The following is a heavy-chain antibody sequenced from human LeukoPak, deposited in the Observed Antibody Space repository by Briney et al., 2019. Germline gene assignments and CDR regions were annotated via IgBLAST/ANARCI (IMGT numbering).Heavy chain of an antibody. D-gene: IGHD2-2*02. CDR1: GFTFGDYA. J-gene: IGHJ4*02. CDR3: TRVDYCSSTSCYTGPYFDY. Sequence: GGSLRLSCTASGFTFGDYAMSWVRQAPGKGLEWVGFIRSKAYGGTTEYAASVKGRFTISRDDSKSIAYLQMNSLKTEDTAVYYCTRVDYCSSTSCYTGPYFDYWGQGTLVTVSS. V-gene: IGHV3-49*04. CDR2: IRSKAYGGTT.